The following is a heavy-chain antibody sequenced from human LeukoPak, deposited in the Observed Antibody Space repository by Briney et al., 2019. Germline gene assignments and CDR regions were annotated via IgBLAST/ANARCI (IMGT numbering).Heavy chain of an antibody. CDR3: ARDGKQLVGYWFDP. J-gene: IGHJ5*02. D-gene: IGHD6-6*01. CDR1: GYTFTGYK. V-gene: IGHV1-2*06. Sequence: ASVKVSCKASGYTFTGYKMHWVRQAPGKGLEGMGRINPNGGGTNYAQNFQGRVTMTRDTSISTAYMELSRLRSDDTAVYYCARDGKQLVGYWFDPWGQGTLVTVSS. CDR2: INPNGGGT.